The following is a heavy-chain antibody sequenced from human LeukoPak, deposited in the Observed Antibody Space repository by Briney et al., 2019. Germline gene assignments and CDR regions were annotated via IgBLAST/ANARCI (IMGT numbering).Heavy chain of an antibody. Sequence: GGSLRLSCAASGFTFYDYAMHWVRQAPGKGLEWVSGISWNSGSIGYADSVKGRFTISRDNAKNSLYLQMNSLRAEDTALYYCAREGASSSFGYWGQGTLVTVSS. CDR1: GFTFYDYA. J-gene: IGHJ4*02. CDR3: AREGASSSFGY. CDR2: ISWNSGSI. V-gene: IGHV3-9*01. D-gene: IGHD6-13*01.